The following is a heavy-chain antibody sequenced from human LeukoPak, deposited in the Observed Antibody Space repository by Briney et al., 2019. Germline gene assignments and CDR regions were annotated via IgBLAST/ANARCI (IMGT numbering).Heavy chain of an antibody. V-gene: IGHV3-66*01. CDR3: ATGERMVRGDGVDY. D-gene: IGHD3-10*01. J-gene: IGHJ4*02. Sequence: PGGSLRLSCAASGFTFSRYNMNWVRQAPGKGLEWVSVIYSGGSTYYADSVKGRFTISRDNSKNTLYLQMNSLRAEDTAVYFCATGERMVRGDGVDYWGQGTLVTVSS. CDR1: GFTFSRYN. CDR2: IYSGGST.